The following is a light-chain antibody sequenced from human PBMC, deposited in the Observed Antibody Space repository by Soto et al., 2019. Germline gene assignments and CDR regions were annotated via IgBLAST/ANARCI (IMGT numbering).Light chain of an antibody. CDR1: QSVLYSSNNKNY. V-gene: IGKV4-1*01. CDR2: WTS. CDR3: QHYYSTPVT. Sequence: DIVMTQSPDSLAVSLGERATINCKSSQSVLYSSNNKNYLAWYQQKPGQPPKLLIYWTSTRESGVPDRFSGRGSGTDFTLTISSLQAEDVAVYYCQHYYSTPVTFGGGNKVEVK. J-gene: IGKJ4*01.